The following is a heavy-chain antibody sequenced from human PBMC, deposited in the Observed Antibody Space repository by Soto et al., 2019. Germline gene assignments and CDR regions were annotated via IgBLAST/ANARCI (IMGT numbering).Heavy chain of an antibody. Sequence: EVQLVESGGGLVQPGGSLRLSCAASGFTFSSYEMNWVRQAPGKGLEWVSYISSSGSTIYYADSVKGRFTISRDNAKNSLYLQMNSLRAEDTAVYYCATPTSYYDSSVFQHRVQGTLVTVSS. J-gene: IGHJ1*01. D-gene: IGHD3-22*01. CDR1: GFTFSSYE. CDR3: ATPTSYYDSSVFQH. V-gene: IGHV3-48*03. CDR2: ISSSGSTI.